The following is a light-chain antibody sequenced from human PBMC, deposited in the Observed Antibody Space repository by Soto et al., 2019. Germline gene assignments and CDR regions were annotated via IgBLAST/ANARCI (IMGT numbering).Light chain of an antibody. Sequence: SYELTQPLSVSVALGQTARITCGGDNIGIKSVHWYQQKPGQAPVLVIYRDSNRPSGVPERFSGSDSGNTATLTISRAQVEDEADFYCQVWDSSTAYVFGTGTKLTVL. CDR1: NIGIKS. V-gene: IGLV3-9*01. J-gene: IGLJ1*01. CDR3: QVWDSSTAYV. CDR2: RDS.